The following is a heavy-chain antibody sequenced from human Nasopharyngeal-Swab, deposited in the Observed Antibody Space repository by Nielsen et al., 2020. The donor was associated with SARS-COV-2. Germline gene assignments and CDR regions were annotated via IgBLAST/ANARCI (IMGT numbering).Heavy chain of an antibody. CDR1: GFTFDDYA. CDR2: ISWNSGNI. CDR3: ARGTADYSNPSFDY. D-gene: IGHD4-11*01. Sequence: SLKISCTASGFTFDDYAMHWVRQAPGKGLEWVAFISWNSGNIGYADSVKGRFTISRDNAKNSLYLLMNSLRSEDTALYYCARGTADYSNPSFDYWGQGTLVTVPS. J-gene: IGHJ4*02. V-gene: IGHV3-9*01.